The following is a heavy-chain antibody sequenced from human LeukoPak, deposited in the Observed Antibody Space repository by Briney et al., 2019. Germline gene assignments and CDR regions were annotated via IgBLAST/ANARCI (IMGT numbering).Heavy chain of an antibody. CDR2: ISSSSSYI. V-gene: IGHV3-21*04. CDR3: AKGRQWELPLDY. CDR1: GFTFSSYS. D-gene: IGHD1-26*01. J-gene: IGHJ4*02. Sequence: GGSLRLSCAASGFTFSSYSMNWVRQAPGKGLEWVSSISSSSSYIYFADSMKGRFTISRDNAKNSLYLQMNSLRAEDTAVYYCAKGRQWELPLDYWGQGTLVTVSS.